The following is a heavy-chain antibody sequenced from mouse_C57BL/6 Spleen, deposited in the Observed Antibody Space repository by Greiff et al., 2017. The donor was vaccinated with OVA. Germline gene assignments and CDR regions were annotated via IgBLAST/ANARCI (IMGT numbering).Heavy chain of an antibody. CDR2: IYPGSGNT. CDR3: ARWDGYGGFDY. D-gene: IGHD2-2*01. Sequence: VMLVESGAELVRPGASVTLSCKASGYTFTDYYINWLKQRPGQGLEWIARIYPGSGNTYYNEKFKGKATLTAEKSSSTAYMQLSSLTSEDSAVYFCARWDGYGGFDYWGQGTTLTVSS. J-gene: IGHJ2*01. V-gene: IGHV1-76*01. CDR1: GYTFTDYY.